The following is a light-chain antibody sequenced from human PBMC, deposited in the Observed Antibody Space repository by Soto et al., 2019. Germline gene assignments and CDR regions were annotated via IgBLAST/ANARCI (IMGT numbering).Light chain of an antibody. Sequence: QSVLTQPPSVSGAPGQRVTLSCTGSSSNIGACYDVHWYQQLPGTAPKLLIYGNSNRPSGVPDRFSGSKSGTSASLAITGLQAEDEADYYCQSYDSSLSGVVFVGGTKLTVL. V-gene: IGLV1-40*01. CDR1: SSNIGACYD. CDR2: GNS. J-gene: IGLJ2*01. CDR3: QSYDSSLSGVV.